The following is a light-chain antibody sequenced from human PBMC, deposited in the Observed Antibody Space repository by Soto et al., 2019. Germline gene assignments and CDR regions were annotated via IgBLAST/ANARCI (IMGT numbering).Light chain of an antibody. CDR2: GAS. CDR1: QEISSW. J-gene: IGKJ5*01. V-gene: IGKV1-12*01. CDR3: QQSHSTPIT. Sequence: IKVKLSAAFVSASEGERVTITCRASQEISSWLVWYQQRPGQAPRLLIYGASTRATGVPARFSGSGSGTYFTLTISSLQPEDFATYYCQQSHSTPITFGQGTRLEIK.